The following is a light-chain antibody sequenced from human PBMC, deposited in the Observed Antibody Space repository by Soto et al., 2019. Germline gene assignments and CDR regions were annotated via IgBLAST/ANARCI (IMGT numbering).Light chain of an antibody. J-gene: IGLJ3*02. CDR2: EVN. CDR3: ASHTTSRTWV. Sequence: QSALTQAASASGSPGQSITISCTGTSSDVGGYNHVSWYQQRPGKAPKVVIFEVNNRPSGVSSRFSGSKSGNTASLTISGLQTEDEADYYCASHTTSRTWVFGGGTKLTVL. V-gene: IGLV2-14*01. CDR1: SSDVGGYNH.